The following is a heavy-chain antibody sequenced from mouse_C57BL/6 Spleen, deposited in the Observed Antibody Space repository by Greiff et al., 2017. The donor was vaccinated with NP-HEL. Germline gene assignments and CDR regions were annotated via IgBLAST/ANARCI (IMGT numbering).Heavy chain of an antibody. CDR1: GYSITSGYY. J-gene: IGHJ1*03. CDR2: ISYDGSN. D-gene: IGHD1-1*01. V-gene: IGHV3-6*01. CDR3: ARCYGSSYEDWYFDV. Sequence: DVQLQESGPGLVKPSQSLSLTCSVTGYSITSGYYWNWIRQFPGNKLEWMGYISYDGSNNYNPSLKNRISITRDTSKNQFFLKLNSVTTEDTATYYCARCYGSSYEDWYFDVWGTGTTVTVSS.